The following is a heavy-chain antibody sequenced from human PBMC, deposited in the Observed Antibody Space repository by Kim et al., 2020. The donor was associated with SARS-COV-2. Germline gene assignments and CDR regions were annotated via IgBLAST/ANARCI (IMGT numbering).Heavy chain of an antibody. D-gene: IGHD6-13*01. CDR3: ARALRGSSSWYDWYFDL. CDR2: ISYDGSNK. V-gene: IGHV3-30*04. J-gene: IGHJ2*01. Sequence: GGSLRLSCAASGFTFSSYAMHWVRQAPGKGLEWVAVISYDGSNKYYADSVKGRFTISRDNSKNTLYLQMNSLSAEDTAVYYCARALRGSSSWYDWYFDLWGRGPLVTVSS. CDR1: GFTFSSYA.